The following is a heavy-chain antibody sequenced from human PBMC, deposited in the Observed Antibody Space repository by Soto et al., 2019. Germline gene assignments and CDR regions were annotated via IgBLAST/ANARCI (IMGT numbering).Heavy chain of an antibody. Sequence: GGSLRLSCAASGFTFSSYAMSWVRQAPGKGLEWVSAISGSGGSTYYADSVKGRFTISRDNSKNTLYLQMNSLRAEDTAVYYCAKAGLKYYDILTGPDYWGQGTLVTVSS. CDR1: GFTFSSYA. V-gene: IGHV3-23*01. CDR3: AKAGLKYYDILTGPDY. CDR2: ISGSGGST. D-gene: IGHD3-9*01. J-gene: IGHJ4*02.